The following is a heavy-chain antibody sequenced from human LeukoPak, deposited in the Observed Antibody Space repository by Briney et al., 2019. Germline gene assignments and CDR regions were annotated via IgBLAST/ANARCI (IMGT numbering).Heavy chain of an antibody. CDR2: INPNSGGT. V-gene: IGHV1-2*02. CDR1: GYTFTGYY. J-gene: IGHJ1*01. CDR3: ARSWTPYYYDSSGYYREYFQH. D-gene: IGHD3-22*01. Sequence: ASEKVSCKASGYTFTGYYMHWVRQAPGQGLEWMGWINPNSGGTNYAQKFQGRVTMTRDTSISTAYMELSRLRSDDTAVYYCARSWTPYYYDSSGYYREYFQHWGQGTLVTVSS.